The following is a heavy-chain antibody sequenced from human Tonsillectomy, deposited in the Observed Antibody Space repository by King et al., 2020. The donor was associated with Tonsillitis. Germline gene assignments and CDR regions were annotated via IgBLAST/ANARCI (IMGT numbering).Heavy chain of an antibody. J-gene: IGHJ3*02. CDR3: AIVLGRLLDSFDI. CDR1: GGSISSGGYY. V-gene: IGHV4-31*01. D-gene: IGHD2-21*01. CDR2: IYYSGSI. Sequence: VQLQESGPGLVKPSQTLSLTCTVSGGSISSGGYYWSWIRQHPGKGLEWIGYIYYSGSIFYTPSLKSLVTISVDTSNNQFSLMLSSVTAADTAVYYCAIVLGRLLDSFDIWGQGTMVTVSS.